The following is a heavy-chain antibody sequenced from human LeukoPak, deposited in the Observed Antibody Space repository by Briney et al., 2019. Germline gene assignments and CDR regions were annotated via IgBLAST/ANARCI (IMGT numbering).Heavy chain of an antibody. V-gene: IGHV3-30*04. J-gene: IGHJ3*02. CDR3: ARTRDYYGSGSYYNDAFDI. CDR2: ISYDGSNK. D-gene: IGHD3-10*01. Sequence: GRSLRLSCAASGFTFSSYAMHWVRQAPGKGLEWVAVISYDGSNKYYADSVKGRFTISRDNSKNTLYLQMNSLRAEDTAVYYCARTRDYYGSGSYYNDAFDIWGQGTMVIVSS. CDR1: GFTFSSYA.